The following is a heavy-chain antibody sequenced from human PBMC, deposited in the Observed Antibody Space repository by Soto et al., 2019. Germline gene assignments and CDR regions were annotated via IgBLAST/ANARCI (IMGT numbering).Heavy chain of an antibody. CDR1: GFTISGFA. CDR3: AKKGQGTYHFDY. J-gene: IGHJ4*02. CDR2: ISSSGGGT. Sequence: GGSLRLSCAASGFTISGFAMSWVRQAPGKGLEWVSRISSSGGGTFYADSVKGRFTISRDNSKNTLYLQMDSLRAEDTAVYYCAKKGQGTYHFDYWGQGTLVTVSS. D-gene: IGHD2-2*01. V-gene: IGHV3-23*01.